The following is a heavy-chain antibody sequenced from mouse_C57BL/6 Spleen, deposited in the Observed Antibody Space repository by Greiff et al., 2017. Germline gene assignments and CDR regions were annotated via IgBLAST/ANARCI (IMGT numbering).Heavy chain of an antibody. Sequence: QVQLQQSGPELVKPGASVKISCKASGYAFSSSWMNWVKQRPGKGLEWIGRIYPGDGDTNYNGKFKGKATLTADTSSSTAYMQLSSLTSEDSAVYVCSRTSYGSSFYWYFDVWGTGTTVTVSS. CDR3: SRTSYGSSFYWYFDV. CDR1: GYAFSSSW. D-gene: IGHD1-1*01. V-gene: IGHV1-82*01. CDR2: IYPGDGDT. J-gene: IGHJ1*03.